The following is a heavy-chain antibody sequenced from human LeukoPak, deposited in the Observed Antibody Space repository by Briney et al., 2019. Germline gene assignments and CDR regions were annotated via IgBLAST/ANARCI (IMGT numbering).Heavy chain of an antibody. CDR3: ARDPNYDYVWGTSGY. CDR2: IYSGGST. CDR1: GFTVSSNY. Sequence: PGGSLRLSCAASGFTVSSNYMSWVRQAPGKGLEWVSVIYSGGSTYYADSVKGRFTISRDNSKNTLYLQMNSLRAEDTAVYYCARDPNYDYVWGTSGYWGQGTLVTVSS. J-gene: IGHJ4*02. D-gene: IGHD3-16*01. V-gene: IGHV3-66*01.